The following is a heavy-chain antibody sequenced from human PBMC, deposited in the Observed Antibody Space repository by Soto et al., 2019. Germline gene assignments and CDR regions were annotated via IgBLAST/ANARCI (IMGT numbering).Heavy chain of an antibody. J-gene: IGHJ4*02. CDR2: ISTYNGIT. CDR1: GYTFTSYG. Sequence: ASVKVSCKASGYTFTSYGISWVRQAPGQGLEWMGWISTYNGITNYAQKFQGRVTMTTDTSTSTAYMELRSLRSDDTAVYYCAREGSGSYSGVWYFDYWCQGTLLTGSS. D-gene: IGHD1-26*01. V-gene: IGHV1-18*04. CDR3: AREGSGSYSGVWYFDY.